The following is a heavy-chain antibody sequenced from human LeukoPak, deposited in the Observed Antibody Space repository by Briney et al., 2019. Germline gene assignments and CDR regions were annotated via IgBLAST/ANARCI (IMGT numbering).Heavy chain of an antibody. CDR1: GFTFSSYG. Sequence: PGGSLRLSCAASGFTFSSYGMHWVRQAPGKGLEWVAVISYDGSNKYYADSVKGRFTISRDNSKNTLYLQMNSLRAEDTAVYYCARGLDSGYANPFDYWGQGTLVTVSS. V-gene: IGHV3-30*03. CDR3: ARGLDSGYANPFDY. J-gene: IGHJ4*02. D-gene: IGHD5-12*01. CDR2: ISYDGSNK.